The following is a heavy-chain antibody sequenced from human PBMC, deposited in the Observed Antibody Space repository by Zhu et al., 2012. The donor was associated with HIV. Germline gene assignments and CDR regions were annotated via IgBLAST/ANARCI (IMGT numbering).Heavy chain of an antibody. V-gene: IGHV4-4*09. CDR1: GGSISSYY. Sequence: QVQLQESGPGLVKPSETLSLTCTVSGGSISSYYWSRIRQPPGKGLEWIGYIYTSGSTNYNPSLKSRVTISVDTSKNQFSLKLSSVTAADTAVYYCARGVGADYWGQGTLVTVSS. D-gene: IGHD3-16*01. CDR2: IYTSGST. CDR3: ARGVGADY. J-gene: IGHJ4*02.